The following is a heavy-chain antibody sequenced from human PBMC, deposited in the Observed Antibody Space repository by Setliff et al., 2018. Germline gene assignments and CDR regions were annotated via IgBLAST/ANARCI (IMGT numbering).Heavy chain of an antibody. J-gene: IGHJ5*02. CDR1: GLTFRTYA. V-gene: IGHV3-20*04. Sequence: PGGSLRLSCAASGLTFRTYAMSWVRQAPGKGLEWVSGIKWSGASTGYADSVKGRFTISRDNAKNTLYLQMNSLRAEDTAVYYCAKREIIAVTRWFDPWGQGTLVTVSS. CDR2: IKWSGAST. D-gene: IGHD2-15*01. CDR3: AKREIIAVTRWFDP.